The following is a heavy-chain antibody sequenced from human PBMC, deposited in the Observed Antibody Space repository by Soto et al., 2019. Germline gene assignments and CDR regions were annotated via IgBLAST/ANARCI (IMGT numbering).Heavy chain of an antibody. CDR2: INHSGST. CDR1: CGSISGYY. Sequence: SETLSLTCAVYCGSISGYYWSWIRQPPGKGLEWIGEINHSGSTNYNPSLKSRVTMSVDTSKNQFSLKLSSVTAADTAVYYCARHKPPMVRDPGAYYYYYGMDVWGQGTTVTVSS. J-gene: IGHJ6*02. CDR3: ARHKPPMVRDPGAYYYYYGMDV. V-gene: IGHV4-34*01. D-gene: IGHD3-10*01.